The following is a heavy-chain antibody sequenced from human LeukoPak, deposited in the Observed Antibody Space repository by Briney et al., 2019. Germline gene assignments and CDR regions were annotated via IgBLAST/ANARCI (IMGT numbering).Heavy chain of an antibody. CDR2: ISYDGSIK. D-gene: IGHD4-17*01. J-gene: IGHJ3*02. CDR1: GFTFSNFA. CDR3: AREDMTTVPTRWAFDI. V-gene: IGHV3-30*04. Sequence: PGGSLRLSCAASGFTFSNFAMHWVRQAPGKGLEWVAVISYDGSIKYYADSVKGRFTISRDNSKNTLYLQMNSLRAEDTAVYYCAREDMTTVPTRWAFDIWGQGSMVTVSS.